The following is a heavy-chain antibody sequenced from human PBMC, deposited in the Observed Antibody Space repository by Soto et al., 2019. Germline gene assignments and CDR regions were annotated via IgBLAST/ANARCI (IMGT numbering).Heavy chain of an antibody. CDR3: AKGKSANGVDWLDP. CDR1: GFMFENYA. D-gene: IGHD2-8*01. V-gene: IGHV3-23*01. CDR2: VRGNSYGA. J-gene: IGHJ5*02. Sequence: GGSLRLSCAASGFMFENYAMIWVRQAPGKGLEWVATVRGNSYGAYYADSVRGRFIISRDNSKNTMSLQLNSLRDDDTAIYYCAKGKSANGVDWLDPWGPGTLVTVSS.